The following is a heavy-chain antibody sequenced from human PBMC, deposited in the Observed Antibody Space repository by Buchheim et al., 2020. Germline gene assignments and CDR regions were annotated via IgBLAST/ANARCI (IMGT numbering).Heavy chain of an antibody. V-gene: IGHV3-15*01. J-gene: IGHJ4*02. Sequence: EAQLVESGGGLVEPGGSLRLSCAASGFTFSNAWMSWVRQAPGKGLEWVGRIKSKYNGGTTNYAAPVRGRFTLSRADSKNTLYLQMSSLRTEDTAVYYCTTDFPGGPADYWGQGTL. CDR3: TTDFPGGPADY. CDR2: IKSKYNGGTT. D-gene: IGHD3-16*01. CDR1: GFTFSNAW.